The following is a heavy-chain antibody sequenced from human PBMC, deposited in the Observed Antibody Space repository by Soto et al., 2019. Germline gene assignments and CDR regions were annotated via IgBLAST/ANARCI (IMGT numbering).Heavy chain of an antibody. CDR2: IYYSGST. Sequence: SETLSLTCTVSGGSISSSSYYWGWIRQPPGKGLEWIGSIYYSGSTYYNPSLKSRVTISVDTSKNQFSLKLSSVTAADTAVYYCARRGGSYIIRDYWGQGTLVTVSS. V-gene: IGHV4-39*01. J-gene: IGHJ4*02. CDR3: ARRGGSYIIRDY. CDR1: GGSISSSSYY. D-gene: IGHD1-26*01.